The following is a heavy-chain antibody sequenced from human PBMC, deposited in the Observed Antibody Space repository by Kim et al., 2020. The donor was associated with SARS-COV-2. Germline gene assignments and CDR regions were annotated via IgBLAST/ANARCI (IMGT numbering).Heavy chain of an antibody. J-gene: IGHJ6*02. CDR1: GFTLKSHA. D-gene: IGHD3-10*01. Sequence: GGSLRLSCRASGFTLKSHARSWVRQVAGKGLEWISAITAGSTPFYADSVKGRFIVSRDNGENTVFLEMNSLTAADTAVYYCAKDQGVRAIIPGYYYYYGMDVWGQGTTVTVSS. CDR3: AKDQGVRAIIPGYYYYYGMDV. CDR2: ITAGSTP. V-gene: IGHV3-23*01.